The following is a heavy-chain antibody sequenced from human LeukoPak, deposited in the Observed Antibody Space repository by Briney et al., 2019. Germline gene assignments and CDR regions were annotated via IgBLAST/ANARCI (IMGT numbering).Heavy chain of an antibody. Sequence: SETLSLTCAVYGGSFSGYYWSWIRQPPGKGLEWIGYIYYSGSTNYNPSLKSRVTISVDASKNQFSLKLSSVTAADTAVYYCARAEDYGSGSYYHDYWGQGTLVTVSS. J-gene: IGHJ4*02. V-gene: IGHV4-59*01. CDR1: GGSFSGYY. D-gene: IGHD3-10*01. CDR3: ARAEDYGSGSYYHDY. CDR2: IYYSGST.